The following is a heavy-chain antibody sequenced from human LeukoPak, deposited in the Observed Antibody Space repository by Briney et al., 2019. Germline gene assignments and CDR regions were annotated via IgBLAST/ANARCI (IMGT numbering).Heavy chain of an antibody. J-gene: IGHJ4*02. V-gene: IGHV3-49*04. CDR3: TRVRVEFYRIAVAGGYVDY. D-gene: IGHD6-19*01. CDR2: IRSKAYGGTT. Sequence: PGGSLRLSCTASGFTFGDYAMSSVRQAPGKGLEWVGFIRSKAYGGTTEYAASVKGRFTISRDDSKSVAYPQMNSLKTEDTAVYYCTRVRVEFYRIAVAGGYVDYWGQGTLVTVSS. CDR1: GFTFGDYA.